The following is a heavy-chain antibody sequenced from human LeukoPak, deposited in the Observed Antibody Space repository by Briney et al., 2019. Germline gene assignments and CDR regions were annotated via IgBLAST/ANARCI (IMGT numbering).Heavy chain of an antibody. D-gene: IGHD6-19*01. V-gene: IGHV3-21*01. CDR1: GFTFSTHS. Sequence: GGSLRLTCAASGFTFSTHSMTWVRQAPGKGLEWVSSIKGRFTISRDNAKNSLYLQANSLRAKDTAVYYCARGRPLLYSSGWSSDYWGQGALVTVSS. CDR2: I. CDR3: ARGRPLLYSSGWSSDY. J-gene: IGHJ4*02.